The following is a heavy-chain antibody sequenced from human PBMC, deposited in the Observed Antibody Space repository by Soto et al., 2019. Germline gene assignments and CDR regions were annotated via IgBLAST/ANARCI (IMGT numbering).Heavy chain of an antibody. Sequence: SDSLSLTGTGSGGSTSRCSYYWGWIRQPPVKGLEWIGSIYYSGSTYYNPSLKSRVTISVDTSKNQFSLKLSSVTAADTAVYYCATTVTQVPYYYYYGMDVWGQGTTVNVSS. J-gene: IGHJ6*02. V-gene: IGHV4-39*01. D-gene: IGHD4-4*01. CDR3: ATTVTQVPYYYYYGMDV. CDR2: IYYSGST. CDR1: GGSTSRCSYY.